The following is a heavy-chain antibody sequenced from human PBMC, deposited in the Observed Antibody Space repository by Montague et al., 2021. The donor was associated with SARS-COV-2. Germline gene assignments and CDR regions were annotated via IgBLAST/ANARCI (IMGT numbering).Heavy chain of an antibody. J-gene: IGHJ6*02. CDR1: GDSISSNNW. V-gene: IGHV4-4*02. CDR3: ARDLRQWLADYYYYGLDV. Sequence: SETLSLTCAVSGDSISSNNWWNWVRQAPGKGLEWIGETYHGGCTNYNPSLKSRVTISVDKTKNQLYLKMRSVTAADTAVYYCARDLRQWLADYYYYGLDVWGQGTTVTVSS. D-gene: IGHD6-19*01. CDR2: TYHGGCT.